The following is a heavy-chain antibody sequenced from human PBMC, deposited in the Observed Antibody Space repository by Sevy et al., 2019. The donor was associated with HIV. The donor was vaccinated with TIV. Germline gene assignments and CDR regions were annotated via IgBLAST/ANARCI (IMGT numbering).Heavy chain of an antibody. CDR1: GGTFSSYA. D-gene: IGHD3-22*01. CDR3: AGGVEYYYDSSGLTTTEYFQH. CDR2: IIPIFGTA. Sequence: ASVKVSCKASGGTFSSYAISWVRQAPGQGLEWMGGIIPIFGTANYAQKFQGRVTITADESTSKAYMELSSLRSEDTAVYYCAGGVEYYYDSSGLTTTEYFQHWGQGTLVTVSS. V-gene: IGHV1-69*13. J-gene: IGHJ1*01.